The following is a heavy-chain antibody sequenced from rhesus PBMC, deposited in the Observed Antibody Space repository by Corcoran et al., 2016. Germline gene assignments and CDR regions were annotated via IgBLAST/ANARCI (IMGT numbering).Heavy chain of an antibody. CDR3: ARLLATGPVF. CDR2: IYGSSVRP. CDR1: GDSISDGYD. Sequence: QVQLQESGPGLVKSSETLSLTCAVSGDSISDGYDWSWIRQSPGKGPEWIGFIYGSSVRPSSTPSLNLRVTISNDTSKTQFSLGLTSVTAADPAVYYCARLLATGPVFWGQGFLVTVSS. J-gene: IGHJ4*01. V-gene: IGHV4-76*01. D-gene: IGHD6S26*01.